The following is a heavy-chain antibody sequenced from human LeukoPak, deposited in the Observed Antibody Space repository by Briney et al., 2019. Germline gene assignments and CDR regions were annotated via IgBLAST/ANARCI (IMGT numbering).Heavy chain of an antibody. V-gene: IGHV3-21*01. D-gene: IGHD1-26*01. Sequence: SLRLSXAASGFTFSSYWMHWVRQTPGKGLEWISSITTSSSYTFYADSVKGRFTISRDNAKNSLYLQMNSLTAEDTAVYYCARDPYSGAYGNTYYYFMDVWGKGTTVAISS. CDR2: ITTSSSYT. J-gene: IGHJ6*03. CDR3: ARDPYSGAYGNTYYYFMDV. CDR1: GFTFSSYW.